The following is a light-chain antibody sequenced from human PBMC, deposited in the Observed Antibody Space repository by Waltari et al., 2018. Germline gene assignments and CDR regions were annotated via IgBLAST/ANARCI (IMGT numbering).Light chain of an antibody. CDR3: RHYVRLPAT. Sequence: SCRACQSVSRTFARYQQTPGQPPKLLIDGASIRATCIPDRLTGRGSGTNFCLTIISLEPEDFAIYFCRHYVRLPATFGQGTKVEIK. J-gene: IGKJ1*01. CDR1: QSVSRTF. CDR2: GAS. V-gene: IGKV3-20*01.